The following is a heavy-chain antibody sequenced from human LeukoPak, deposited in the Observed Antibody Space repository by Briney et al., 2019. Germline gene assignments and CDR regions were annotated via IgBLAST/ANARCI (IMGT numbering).Heavy chain of an antibody. J-gene: IGHJ3*02. CDR3: ARDEPRYEWEPYDAFDI. D-gene: IGHD1-26*01. Sequence: PGGSLRLFCAASGFTFSSYSMNWVRQAPGKGLEWVSSISSSSSYIYYADSVKGRFTISRDNAKNSLYLQMNSLRAEDTAVYYCARDEPRYEWEPYDAFDIWGQGTMVTVSS. CDR2: ISSSSSYI. CDR1: GFTFSSYS. V-gene: IGHV3-21*01.